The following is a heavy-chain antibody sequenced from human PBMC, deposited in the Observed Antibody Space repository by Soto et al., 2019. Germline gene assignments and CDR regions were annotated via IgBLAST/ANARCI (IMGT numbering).Heavy chain of an antibody. CDR2: IIPILGIA. V-gene: IGHV1-69*02. J-gene: IGHJ3*02. Sequence: SVKVSCKASGGTFSSYTISWGRQAPGQGLEWMGRIIPILGIANYAQKFQGRVTITADKSTSTAYMELSSLRSEDTAVYYCASKYCSGGSCYYDAFDIWGQGTMVTVSS. CDR3: ASKYCSGGSCYYDAFDI. D-gene: IGHD2-15*01. CDR1: GGTFSSYT.